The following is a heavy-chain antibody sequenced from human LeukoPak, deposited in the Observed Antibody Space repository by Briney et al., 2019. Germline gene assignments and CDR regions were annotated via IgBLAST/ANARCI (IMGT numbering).Heavy chain of an antibody. D-gene: IGHD1-26*01. CDR1: GFTFSSYE. CDR3: ARAGSIRFDY. Sequence: GGSLRLSCAASGFTFSSYEMNWVRQAPGKGLEWVSYISSSGSTIYYADSVKSRFTISRDNSKNTLSLQMNSLRAEDTAVYYCARAGSIRFDYWGQGTLVTVSS. J-gene: IGHJ4*02. V-gene: IGHV3-48*03. CDR2: ISSSGSTI.